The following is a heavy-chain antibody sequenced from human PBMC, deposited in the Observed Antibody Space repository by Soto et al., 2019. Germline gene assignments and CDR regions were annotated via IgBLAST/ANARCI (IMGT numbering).Heavy chain of an antibody. Sequence: EVQLVESGGDLVQPGRSLRLSCAASGFTFDDYAMHWVRQVPGKGLQWVSGLSWKGVTIGYAASVKGRFTISRDNAKKSLYLQMNGLRPDDTALYDCAASRACDSSDYSGFHYGMDVWGLGTTVTVS. CDR2: LSWKGVTI. V-gene: IGHV3-9*01. J-gene: IGHJ6*02. D-gene: IGHD3-22*01. CDR1: GFTFDDYA. CDR3: AASRACDSSDYSGFHYGMDV.